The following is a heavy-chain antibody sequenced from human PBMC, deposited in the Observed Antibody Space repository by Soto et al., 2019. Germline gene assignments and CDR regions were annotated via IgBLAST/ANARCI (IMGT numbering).Heavy chain of an antibody. J-gene: IGHJ4*02. CDR3: ARHKSGGSSYFDS. CDR2: IYYSGST. Sequence: QVQLQESGPGLVKPSETLSLTCTVSGASVSSGYYSWSWIRQPPGKGLEWIGYIYYSGSTNYNPSLKSRVTMSIDTSEKQFSLKLISVTAADTAVYYCARHKSGGSSYFDSWGQGTLAIVSS. D-gene: IGHD6-6*01. CDR1: GASVSSGYYS. V-gene: IGHV4-61*01.